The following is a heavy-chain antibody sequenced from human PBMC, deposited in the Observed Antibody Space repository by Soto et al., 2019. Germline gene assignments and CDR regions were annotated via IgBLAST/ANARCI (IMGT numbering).Heavy chain of an antibody. J-gene: IGHJ4*02. CDR2: ISYDGSNK. V-gene: IGHV3-30*18. CDR1: GFTFSSYG. D-gene: IGHD2-21*02. CDR3: AKDIDCGGDCYSSDY. Sequence: PGGSLRLSCAASGFTFSSYGMHWVRQAPGKGLEWVAVISYDGSNKYYADSVKGRFTISRDNSKNTLYLQMNSLRAEDTAVYYCAKDIDCGGDCYSSDYWGQGTLVTVSS.